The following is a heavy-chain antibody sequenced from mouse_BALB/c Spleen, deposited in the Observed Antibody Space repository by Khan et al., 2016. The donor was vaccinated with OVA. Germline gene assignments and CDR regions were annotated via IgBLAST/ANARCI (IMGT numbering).Heavy chain of an antibody. V-gene: IGHV5-6*01. CDR1: GFTFSTYG. D-gene: IGHD1-1*01. CDR3: ARLAYYYDSEGFAY. J-gene: IGHJ3*01. Sequence: EVQLMESGGDLVKPGGSLKLSCAASGFTFSTYGMSWVRQTPDKRLEWVATISTGGSYTYYPDSVKGRFTISRDNATNTLYLQMSSLKAEDTAVFYGARLAYYYDSEGFAYWGQGTLVTVSA. CDR2: ISTGGSYT.